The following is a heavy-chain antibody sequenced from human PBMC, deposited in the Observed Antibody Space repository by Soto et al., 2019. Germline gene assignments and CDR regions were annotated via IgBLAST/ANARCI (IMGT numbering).Heavy chain of an antibody. Sequence: EVQLVESGGGLVKPGGSLRLSCAASGFTFSSYSMNWVRQAPGKGLEWVSSISSSSSYIYYADSVKGRFTISRDNAKNSQYLQMNSLRAEDTAVYYCARSVTPIHYYYYGMDVWGQGTTVTVSS. V-gene: IGHV3-21*01. CDR3: ARSVTPIHYYYYGMDV. J-gene: IGHJ6*02. CDR1: GFTFSSYS. CDR2: ISSSSSYI. D-gene: IGHD4-4*01.